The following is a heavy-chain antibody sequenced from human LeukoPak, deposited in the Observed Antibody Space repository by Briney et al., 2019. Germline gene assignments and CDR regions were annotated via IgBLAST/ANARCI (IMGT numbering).Heavy chain of an antibody. CDR3: ARGLKVRGVNDYYYMDV. CDR2: INPSGGST. J-gene: IGHJ6*03. CDR1: GYTFTSYY. Sequence: GASVKVSCKASGYTFTSYYMHWVRQAPGQGLEWMGIINPSGGSTSYAQKFQGRVTMTRDTSTSTVYMEMSSLRSEDTAVYYCARGLKVRGVNDYYYMDVWGKGTTVTISS. V-gene: IGHV1-46*01. D-gene: IGHD3-10*01.